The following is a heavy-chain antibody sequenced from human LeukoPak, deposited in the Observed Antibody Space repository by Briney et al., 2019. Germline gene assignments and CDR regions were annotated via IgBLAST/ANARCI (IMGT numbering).Heavy chain of an antibody. CDR3: ARSRMGATKDY. CDR2: ISYDGSNK. J-gene: IGHJ4*02. Sequence: GGSLRLSCAASGVTFSRYGMHWVRQAPGKGLEWVAVISYDGSNKYYADSVKGRFTISRDNSKNTLYLQMNSLRAEDTAVYYCARSRMGATKDYWGQGTLVTVSS. CDR1: GVTFSRYG. V-gene: IGHV3-30*12. D-gene: IGHD1-26*01.